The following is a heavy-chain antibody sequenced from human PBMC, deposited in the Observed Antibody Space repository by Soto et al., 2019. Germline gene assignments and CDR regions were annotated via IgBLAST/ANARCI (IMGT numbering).Heavy chain of an antibody. V-gene: IGHV3-23*01. Sequence: GGSLRISCAASGFISSSYAKSWVRQAPGKGLEWVSAISGSGGSTYYADSVKGRFTISRDNSKNTLYLQMNSLRAEDTAVYYCAKPLRYFDWLTPIFDYWGQGSLVTGSS. D-gene: IGHD3-9*01. CDR2: ISGSGGST. J-gene: IGHJ4*02. CDR1: GFISSSYA. CDR3: AKPLRYFDWLTPIFDY.